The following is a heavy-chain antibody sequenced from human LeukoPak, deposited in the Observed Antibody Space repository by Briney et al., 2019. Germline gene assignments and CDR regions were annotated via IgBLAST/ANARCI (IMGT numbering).Heavy chain of an antibody. Sequence: PGGCLRLSCAASGFTFSSYAMSWVRQAPGKGLEWVSAISGSGGSTYYADSVKGRFTISRDNSKNTLYLQMNSLRAEDTAVYYCAKEGVDYYDSSGYYYFDYWGQGTLVTVSS. CDR3: AKEGVDYYDSSGYYYFDY. D-gene: IGHD3-22*01. CDR2: ISGSGGST. CDR1: GFTFSSYA. V-gene: IGHV3-23*01. J-gene: IGHJ4*02.